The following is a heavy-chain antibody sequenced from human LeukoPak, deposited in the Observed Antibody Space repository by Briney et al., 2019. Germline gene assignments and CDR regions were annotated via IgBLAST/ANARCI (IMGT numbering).Heavy chain of an antibody. CDR3: ARGLGPGNWFDP. V-gene: IGHV4-38-2*01. Sequence: SETLTLTCAVYGESFSDHYWSWIRQPPGKGLEWIGSIYHSGSTFYNPSLKSRVTISVDTSKNQFSLKLSSVTAADTAMFYCARGLGPGNWFDPWGQGTLVTVSS. J-gene: IGHJ5*02. D-gene: IGHD3-10*01. CDR2: IYHSGST. CDR1: GESFSDHY.